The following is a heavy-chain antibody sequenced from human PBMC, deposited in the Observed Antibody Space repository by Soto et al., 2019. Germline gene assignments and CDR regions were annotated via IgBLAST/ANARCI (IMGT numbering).Heavy chain of an antibody. CDR1: GFTLSNYW. CDR2: INYDGSEK. Sequence: QSGGSMRLSCAASGFTLSNYWMTWVRQAPGKGLEWVANINYDGSEKNYVDSVKGRFTISRDNTRNSLALQMNTLRAEDTAVYYCLSAGSAVSWGQGTLVTVSS. J-gene: IGHJ4*02. V-gene: IGHV3-7*05. D-gene: IGHD3-10*01. CDR3: LSAGSAVS.